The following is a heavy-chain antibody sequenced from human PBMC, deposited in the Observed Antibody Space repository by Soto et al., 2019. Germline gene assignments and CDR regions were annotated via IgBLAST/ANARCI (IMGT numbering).Heavy chain of an antibody. D-gene: IGHD2-15*01. J-gene: IGHJ4*02. CDR2: ILHTGHT. V-gene: IGHV4-4*02. CDR1: GDSFSSSNW. CDR3: ARSPRRVEGKWYFAY. Sequence: QVQLQESGPGLVKPSGTLSLTCGVSGDSFSSSNWWTWIRQPPGKGLEWIGDILHTGHTDYSPSLRSRVTISIDTSKNEFSLNWTSVTATDTAVYYCARSPRRVEGKWYFAYLGRGALGTVSS.